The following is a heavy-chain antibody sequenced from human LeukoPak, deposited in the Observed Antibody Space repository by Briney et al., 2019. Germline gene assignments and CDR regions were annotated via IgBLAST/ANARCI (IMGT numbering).Heavy chain of an antibody. V-gene: IGHV1-18*01. J-gene: IGHJ6*03. CDR3: ARDTPYYDFWSGYPPYYYYYYMDV. D-gene: IGHD3-3*01. Sequence: GASVKVSCKASGYTFTSYGISWVRQAPGQGLEWMGWISAYNGNTNYAQKLQGRVTMTTDTSTSTAYMELRSLRSCDTAVYYCARDTPYYDFWSGYPPYYYYYYMDVWGKGTTVTVSS. CDR2: ISAYNGNT. CDR1: GYTFTSYG.